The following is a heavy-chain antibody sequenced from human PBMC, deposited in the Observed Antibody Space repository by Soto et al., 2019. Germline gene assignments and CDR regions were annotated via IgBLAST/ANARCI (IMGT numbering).Heavy chain of an antibody. CDR2: IITILNVA. D-gene: IGHD3-3*01. CDR3: TTHSHYDFHFDP. J-gene: IGHJ5*02. Sequence: SVKVSCKASGDTFTSYTFNWVRQAPGQGLEWMGRIITILNVANYAPNLQGRVSITADKSTSTVYMDLSSLRSEDTAIYYCTTHSHYDFHFDPWGQGTLVTVSS. CDR1: GDTFTSYT. V-gene: IGHV1-69*02.